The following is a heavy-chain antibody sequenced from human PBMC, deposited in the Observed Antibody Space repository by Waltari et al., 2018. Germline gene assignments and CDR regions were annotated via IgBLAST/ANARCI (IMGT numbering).Heavy chain of an antibody. D-gene: IGHD3-3*01. Sequence: QVQLQESGPGLVKPSETLSLTCTVSGYSISSGYYWGWIRQPPGKGLEWIGSIYHSGSTYYNPSLKSRVTISVDTSKNQFSLKLSSVTAADTAVYYCAGTIFGEFDYWGQGTLVTVSS. CDR2: IYHSGST. CDR3: AGTIFGEFDY. J-gene: IGHJ4*02. CDR1: GYSISSGYY. V-gene: IGHV4-38-2*02.